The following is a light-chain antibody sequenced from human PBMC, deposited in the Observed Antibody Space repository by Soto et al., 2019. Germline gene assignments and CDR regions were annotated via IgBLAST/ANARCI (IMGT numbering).Light chain of an antibody. Sequence: DIQMTQSPSSLSASVGDRVTITCRASQSISSYLNWYQQKPGKAPELLIYAASNLKSGVSSRFSGSGSGTDFTLSISSLQPEDFASYHCQQSYGSPYTFGQGTKLEIK. CDR1: QSISSY. CDR2: AAS. CDR3: QQSYGSPYT. V-gene: IGKV1-39*01. J-gene: IGKJ2*01.